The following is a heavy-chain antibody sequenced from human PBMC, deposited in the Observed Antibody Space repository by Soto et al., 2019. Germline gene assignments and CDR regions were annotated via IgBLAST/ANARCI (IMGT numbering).Heavy chain of an antibody. CDR3: ARSRSPIVVVTPTTPHTRSQLNYYYGMDV. Sequence: ASVKVSCKASGGTFSSYAISWVRQAPGQGLEWMGGIIPIFGTANYAQKFQGRVTITADESTSTAYMELSSLRSEDTAVYYCARSRSPIVVVTPTTPHTRSQLNYYYGMDVWGQGTTVTVSS. D-gene: IGHD2-2*01. V-gene: IGHV1-69*13. J-gene: IGHJ6*02. CDR1: GGTFSSYA. CDR2: IIPIFGTA.